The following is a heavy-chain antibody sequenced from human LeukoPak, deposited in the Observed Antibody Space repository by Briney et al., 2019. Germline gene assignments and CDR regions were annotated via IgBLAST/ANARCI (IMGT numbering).Heavy chain of an antibody. CDR3: ARVDYVYGMDV. CDR2: IYYSGST. D-gene: IGHD3-10*02. V-gene: IGHV4-59*08. CDR1: GGSISSYY. J-gene: IGHJ6*02. Sequence: KTSETLSLTCTVSGGSISSYYWSWIRQPPGKGLEWIGYIYYSGSTNYNPSLKSRVTISVDTSKNQFSLKLSSVTAADTAVYYCARVDYVYGMDVWGQGTTVTVSS.